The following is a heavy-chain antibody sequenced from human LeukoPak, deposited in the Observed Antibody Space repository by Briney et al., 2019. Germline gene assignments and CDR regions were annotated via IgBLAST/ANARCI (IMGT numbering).Heavy chain of an antibody. V-gene: IGHV1-69*02. Sequence: SVKVSCKASGYTFTGYYMHWVRQAPGQGLEWMGRIIPILGIANYAQKFQGRVTITADKSTSTAYMELSSLRSEDTAVYYCASPGYSSSWSPQSWGQGTLVTVSS. CDR2: IIPILGIA. J-gene: IGHJ5*02. CDR3: ASPGYSSSWSPQS. D-gene: IGHD6-13*01. CDR1: GYTFTGYY.